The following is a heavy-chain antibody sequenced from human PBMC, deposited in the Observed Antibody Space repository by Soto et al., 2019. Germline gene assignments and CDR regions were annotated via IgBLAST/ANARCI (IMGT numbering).Heavy chain of an antibody. J-gene: IGHJ4*02. CDR2: IYYSGST. CDR1: GGSISSYY. V-gene: IGHV4-59*01. CDR3: ARCGGDCLYFDY. D-gene: IGHD2-21*02. Sequence: LSLTCTVSGGSISSYYWSWIRQPPGKGLEWIGYIYYSGSTNYNPSLKSRVTISVDTSKNQFSLKLSSVAAADTAVYYCARCGGDCLYFDYWGQGTLVTVSS.